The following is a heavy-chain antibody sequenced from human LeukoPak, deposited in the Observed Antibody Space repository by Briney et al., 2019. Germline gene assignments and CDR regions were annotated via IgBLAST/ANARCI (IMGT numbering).Heavy chain of an antibody. CDR1: GGSISSYY. CDR3: ARSGSASWAD. CDR2: MYNSGST. D-gene: IGHD1-26*01. J-gene: IGHJ4*02. V-gene: IGHV4-59*08. Sequence: SETLSLTCTVSGGSISSYYWSWIRQPPGKGLECIGYMYNSGSTVYNPSLKSRVTISVDTSKNQFSLNLRSVTAADTAVYYCARSGSASWADWGQGTLVTVSS.